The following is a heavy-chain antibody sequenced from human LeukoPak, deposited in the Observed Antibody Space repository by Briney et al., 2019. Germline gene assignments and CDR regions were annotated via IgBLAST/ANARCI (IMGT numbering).Heavy chain of an antibody. CDR1: GFALTDYC. V-gene: IGHV3-11*04. D-gene: IGHD7-27*01. J-gene: IGHJ4*02. CDR2: TRGSGGGT. CDR3: ARDDNWGFDY. Sequence: GGSLSLSCAVSGFALTDYCMNWVRQAPGKGLGWIANTRGSGGGTGSGSYYAGAVQGRFTISRDNAKNSLYLQKNSLRAEDTAFYYCARDDNWGFDYWGKGAMVTVSS.